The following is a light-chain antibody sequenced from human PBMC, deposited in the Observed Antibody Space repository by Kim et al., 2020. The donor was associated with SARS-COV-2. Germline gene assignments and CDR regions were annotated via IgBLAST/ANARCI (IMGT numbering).Light chain of an antibody. Sequence: AFVGDRVTITCRASQDISNYLAWYQQKPGKVPKLLIYAASSLQSGVPSRFGGSGSGTDFTLTITSLQPEDVATYYCQKYDSVPWTFGPGTRVDIK. CDR2: AAS. J-gene: IGKJ1*01. CDR1: QDISNY. V-gene: IGKV1-27*01. CDR3: QKYDSVPWT.